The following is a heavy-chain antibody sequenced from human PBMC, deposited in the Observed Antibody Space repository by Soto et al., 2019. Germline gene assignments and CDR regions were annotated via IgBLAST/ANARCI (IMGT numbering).Heavy chain of an antibody. V-gene: IGHV3-11*01. CDR3: ARDSRDPFGSSGYCDY. Sequence: GGSLGLLCAASGFTFRDYYKSWIRQAPGKGLEWVSYISSSGSTIYYADSVKGRFTISRDNAKNSLYLQMNSLRAEDTAVYYCARDSRDPFGSSGYCDYWGQGTLVTVSS. CDR1: GFTFRDYY. CDR2: ISSSGSTI. J-gene: IGHJ4*02. D-gene: IGHD3-22*01.